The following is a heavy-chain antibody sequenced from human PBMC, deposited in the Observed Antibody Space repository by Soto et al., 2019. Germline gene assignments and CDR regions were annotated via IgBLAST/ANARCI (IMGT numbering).Heavy chain of an antibody. CDR3: ARGSNHFDY. CDR1: GFTFSPFW. J-gene: IGHJ4*02. Sequence: GGSLRLSCAASGFTFSPFWMHWVRQVPGKGPVWVSRINSDGNSTSYADSVKGRFTISRDNAKNKLYLQMNSLRAEDTAVYYCARGSNHFDYWGQGTLVTVSS. V-gene: IGHV3-74*01. CDR2: INSDGNST. D-gene: IGHD4-4*01.